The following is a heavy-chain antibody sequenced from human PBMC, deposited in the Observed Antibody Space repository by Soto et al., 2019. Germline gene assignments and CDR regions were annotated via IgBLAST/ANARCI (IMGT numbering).Heavy chain of an antibody. Sequence: SETLSLTCTVSGGSISSDDYYWSWIRQRPGKALEWIGYIFYTGSAYYNPSLRSRFTISVDTSKNQFSLKLSSVTAADTAVYYCARPLYYGAYFDYWGQGIPVTVSS. V-gene: IGHV4-30-4*01. CDR1: GGSISSDDYY. CDR3: ARPLYYGAYFDY. CDR2: IFYTGSA. D-gene: IGHD3-3*01. J-gene: IGHJ4*02.